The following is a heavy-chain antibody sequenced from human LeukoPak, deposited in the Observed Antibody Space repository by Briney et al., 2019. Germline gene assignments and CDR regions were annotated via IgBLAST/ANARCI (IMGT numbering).Heavy chain of an antibody. Sequence: SETLSLTCTVSGYSISSTYYWGWIRQPPGKGLEWIGTIYHSGSTYYNPSLNSRVTLSVDTSKNQFSLKLSSVTAADTAVYYCARVEYSSSSYYYYYMDVWGKGTTVTVSS. J-gene: IGHJ6*03. CDR2: IYHSGST. V-gene: IGHV4-38-2*02. CDR3: ARVEYSSSSYYYYYMDV. CDR1: GYSISSTYY. D-gene: IGHD6-6*01.